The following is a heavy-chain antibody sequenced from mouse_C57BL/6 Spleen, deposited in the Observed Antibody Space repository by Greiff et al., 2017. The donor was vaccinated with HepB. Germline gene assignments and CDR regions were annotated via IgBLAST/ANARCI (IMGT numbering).Heavy chain of an antibody. D-gene: IGHD2-5*01. V-gene: IGHV1-82*01. Sequence: VMLVESGPELVKPGASVKISCKASGYAFSSSWMNWVKQRPGKGLEWIGRIYPGDGDTNYNGKFKGKATLTADKSSSTAYMQLSSLTSEDSAVYFCARGSNSPMDYWGQGTSVTVSS. CDR1: GYAFSSSW. J-gene: IGHJ4*01. CDR2: IYPGDGDT. CDR3: ARGSNSPMDY.